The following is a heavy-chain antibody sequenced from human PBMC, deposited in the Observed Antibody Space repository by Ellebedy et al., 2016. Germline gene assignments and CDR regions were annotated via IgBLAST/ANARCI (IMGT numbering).Heavy chain of an antibody. CDR1: GYSFTGYW. D-gene: IGHD6-19*01. V-gene: IGHV5-51*01. J-gene: IGHJ4*02. CDR2: IYPGDSET. CDR3: ARHDGIAVAGMGYYFDY. Sequence: GESLKIPXQASGYSFTGYWLGWVRQMPDKGLEWMGIIYPGDSETRYSPSSQGRVTISPDQSIRTAYLHWSSLKASDTGIYYCARHDGIAVAGMGYYFDYWGQGTLVTVSS.